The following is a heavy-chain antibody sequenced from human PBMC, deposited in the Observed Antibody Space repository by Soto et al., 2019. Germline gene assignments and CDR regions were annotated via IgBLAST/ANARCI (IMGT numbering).Heavy chain of an antibody. CDR2: IGTTGDT. CDR1: GFTFSSYD. J-gene: IGHJ4*02. Sequence: EVQLVESGGSLVQPGGSLRLSCSASGFTFSSYDMHWVRQGTGKGLEWVSAIGTTGDTYYAGSVKGRFTISRENAKNSLYLQMNSRRAGDTAIYFCARAIGPTLFDYWGQGTLVTVSS. CDR3: ARAIGPTLFDY. V-gene: IGHV3-13*04. D-gene: IGHD3-22*01.